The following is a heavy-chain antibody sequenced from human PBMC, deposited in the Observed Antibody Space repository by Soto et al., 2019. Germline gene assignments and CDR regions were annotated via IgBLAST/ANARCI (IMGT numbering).Heavy chain of an antibody. J-gene: IGHJ5*02. V-gene: IGHV1-18*01. CDR2: ISAYNGNT. Sequence: ASVKVSCKASGGTFSSYAISWVRQAPGQGLEWVGWISAYNGNTNYAQKLQGRVTMTTDTSTSTAYMELRSLRSDDTAVYYCARSSSWYFNRFDPWGQGTLVTVPQ. D-gene: IGHD6-13*01. CDR3: ARSSSWYFNRFDP. CDR1: GGTFSSYA.